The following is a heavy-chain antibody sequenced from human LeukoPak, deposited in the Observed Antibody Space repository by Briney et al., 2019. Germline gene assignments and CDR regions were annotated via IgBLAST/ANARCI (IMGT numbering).Heavy chain of an antibody. Sequence: GGSLRLSCEASGFTFSSYEMNWVRQAPGKGLEWVSAISGSGGSTYYADSVKGRFTISRDNSKNTLYLQMNSLRAEDTAVYYCAKEPYSSGRGPFDYWGQGTLVTVSS. J-gene: IGHJ4*02. CDR3: AKEPYSSGRGPFDY. CDR1: GFTFSSYE. CDR2: ISGSGGST. D-gene: IGHD6-19*01. V-gene: IGHV3-23*01.